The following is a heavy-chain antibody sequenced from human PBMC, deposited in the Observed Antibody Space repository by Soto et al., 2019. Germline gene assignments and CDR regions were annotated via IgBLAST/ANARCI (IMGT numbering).Heavy chain of an antibody. J-gene: IGHJ6*02. V-gene: IGHV3-30*18. D-gene: IGHD6-19*01. CDR3: AKGPSGWYLRDYYGMDV. CDR2: ISYDGSNK. CDR1: GFTFSSYG. Sequence: QVQLVESGGGVVQPGRSLRLSCAASGFTFSSYGMHWVRQAPGKGLEWVAVISYDGSNKYYADSVKGRFTISRDNSKNTLYLQMNSLRAEDTAVYYCAKGPSGWYLRDYYGMDVWGQGTTVTVSS.